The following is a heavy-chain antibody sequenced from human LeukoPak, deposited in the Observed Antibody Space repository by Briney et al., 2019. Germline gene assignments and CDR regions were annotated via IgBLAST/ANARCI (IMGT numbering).Heavy chain of an antibody. V-gene: IGHV1-69*01. CDR1: GGTFSSYA. J-gene: IGHJ5*02. CDR3: ARDRGTGTTSNWFDP. CDR2: ITPIFGTA. D-gene: IGHD1-7*01. Sequence: SVKVSCKASGGTFSSYAISWVRQAPGQGLEWMGGITPIFGTANYAQKFQGRVTITADESTSTAYMELSSLRSEDTAVYYCARDRGTGTTSNWFDPWGQGTLVTVSS.